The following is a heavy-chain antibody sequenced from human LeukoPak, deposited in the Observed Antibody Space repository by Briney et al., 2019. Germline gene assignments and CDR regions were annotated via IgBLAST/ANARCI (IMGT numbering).Heavy chain of an antibody. J-gene: IGHJ4*02. D-gene: IGHD3-10*01. CDR2: IYYSGST. Sequence: PSETLSLTCTVAGLSISSYYWSWLRQPPGKGLEWMGYIYYSGSTNYNPSLKSRVTISVDTSKNQFSLKLSSVTAADTAVYYCARANDYGSGSYLLDYWGQGTLVTVSS. V-gene: IGHV4-59*01. CDR3: ARANDYGSGSYLLDY. CDR1: GLSISSYY.